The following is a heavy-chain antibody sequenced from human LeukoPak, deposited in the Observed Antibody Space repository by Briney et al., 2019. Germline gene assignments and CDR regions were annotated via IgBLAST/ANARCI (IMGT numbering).Heavy chain of an antibody. V-gene: IGHV4-39*01. CDR1: GGSISSSSYY. CDR3: ARHEGYSYCFGNNWFDP. D-gene: IGHD5-18*01. CDR2: IYYSGST. Sequence: PSGTLSLTCTVSGGSISSSSYYWGWIRQPPGKGLEWIGSIYYSGSTYYNPSLKSRVTISVDTSKNQFSLKLSSVTAADTAVYYCARHEGYSYCFGNNWFDPWGQGTLVTVSS. J-gene: IGHJ5*02.